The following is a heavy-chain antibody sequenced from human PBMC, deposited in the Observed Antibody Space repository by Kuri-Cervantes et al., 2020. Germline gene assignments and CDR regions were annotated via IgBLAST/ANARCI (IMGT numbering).Heavy chain of an antibody. CDR1: GFSFRTHG. J-gene: IGHJ4*02. CDR3: AKDSGDFLGYFDY. Sequence: GESLKISCAASGFSFRTHGMHWVRQTPVRGLEWVAFIRNDASDKYYADSVKGRFTISRDSSKNTVYLQMNSLRPEDTAIYYCAKDSGDFLGYFDYWGQGTLVTVSS. D-gene: IGHD4-17*01. V-gene: IGHV3-30*02. CDR2: IRNDASDK.